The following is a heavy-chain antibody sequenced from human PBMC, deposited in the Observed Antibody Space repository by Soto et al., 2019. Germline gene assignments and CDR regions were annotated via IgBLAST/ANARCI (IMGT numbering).Heavy chain of an antibody. V-gene: IGHV4-34*01. Sequence: QVQLQQWGAGLLKPSETLSLTCAVYGGSFSGYYWTWIRQPPGTGLEWIGEINHSGSTNYNPSLNSRVTISVDTSKNQFSLKLTPVTAADTAVYICARDKITALFGYRGQGTLVTVSS. D-gene: IGHD3-10*01. CDR1: GGSFSGYY. CDR2: INHSGST. J-gene: IGHJ4*02. CDR3: ARDKITALFGY.